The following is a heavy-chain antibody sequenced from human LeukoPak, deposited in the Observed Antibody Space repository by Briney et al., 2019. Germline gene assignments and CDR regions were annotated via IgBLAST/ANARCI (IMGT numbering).Heavy chain of an antibody. CDR2: IYYSGST. D-gene: IGHD3-10*01. J-gene: IGHJ4*02. V-gene: IGHV4-59*01. CDR1: GGSISSYY. CDR3: ARSGYSYYGSGSYYDFDY. Sequence: PSETLSLTCTVSGGSISSYYWSWIRQPPGKGLEWIGYIYYSGSTNYNPSLKSRVTISVDTSKNQFSLKLSSVTAADTAVYYCARSGYSYYGSGSYYDFDYWGQGTLVTVSS.